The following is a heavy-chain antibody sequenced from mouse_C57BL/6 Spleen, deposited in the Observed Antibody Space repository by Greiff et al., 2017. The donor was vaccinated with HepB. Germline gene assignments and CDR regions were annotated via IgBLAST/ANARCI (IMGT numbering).Heavy chain of an antibody. CDR2: IDPETGGT. CDR3: ATLTDYYAMDC. V-gene: IGHV1-15*01. Sequence: VQLQQSGAELVRPGASVTLSCKASGYTFTDYEMHWVKQTPVHGLEWIGAIDPETGGTAYNQKFKGKAILTADKSSSTAYMELRSLTSEASAVYYCATLTDYYAMDCWGQRTSVTVSS. J-gene: IGHJ4*01. CDR1: GYTFTDYE.